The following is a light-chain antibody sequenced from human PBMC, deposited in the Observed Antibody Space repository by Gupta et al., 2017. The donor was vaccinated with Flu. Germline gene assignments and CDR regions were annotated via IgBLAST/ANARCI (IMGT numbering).Light chain of an antibody. CDR2: EAS. CDR3: QQVYAGPLT. J-gene: IGKJ1*01. CDR1: QSISTY. Sequence: DIQMTPSPSSLSASVGDRVTLTCRASQSISTYLNWYQQEPGKAPNRLNNEASSLQTGVPSRFSGSGSGTDFTLTITSLQPEDSATYYSQQVYAGPLTFGPGTKEEIK. V-gene: IGKV1-39*01.